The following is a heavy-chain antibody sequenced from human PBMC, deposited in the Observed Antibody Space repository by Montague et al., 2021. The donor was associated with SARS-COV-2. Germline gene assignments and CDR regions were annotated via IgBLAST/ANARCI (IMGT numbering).Heavy chain of an antibody. J-gene: IGHJ6*02. CDR1: GGSIDSFY. CDR3: ARGGYYDNTGYYSDYYYNMDV. Sequence: SETLSLTCTVSGGSIDSFYWSWIRRPPGKGLEWIGCIFHSGRTYYNPSLKSRVSMSVDTSKNQVPLRLSSLTAADTAVYYCARGGYYDNTGYYSDYYYNMDVWGQGTTVTVSS. CDR2: IFHSGRT. D-gene: IGHD3-22*01. V-gene: IGHV4-59*01.